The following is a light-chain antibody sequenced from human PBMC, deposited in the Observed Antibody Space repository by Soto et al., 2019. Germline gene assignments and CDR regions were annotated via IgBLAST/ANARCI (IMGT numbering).Light chain of an antibody. Sequence: QSVLTQPASVSGSPGQSITISCTGTSSDVGGYNYVSWYQQHPGKAPKLMIYDVSNRPSGVSNRFSGSKSGNTASLTISGLQAEDEADYYCSSYTSXSTLDFGTGTKVTVL. V-gene: IGLV2-14*01. CDR1: SSDVGGYNY. CDR2: DVS. J-gene: IGLJ1*01. CDR3: SSYTSXSTLD.